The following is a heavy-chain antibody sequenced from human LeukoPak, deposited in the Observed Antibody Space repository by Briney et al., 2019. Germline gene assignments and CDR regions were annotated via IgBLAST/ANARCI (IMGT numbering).Heavy chain of an antibody. J-gene: IGHJ4*02. CDR3: AHRRGGVFDY. CDR1: GFSLSSSGVA. D-gene: IGHD2-8*02. CDR2: IYWDDEE. V-gene: IGHV2-5*02. Sequence: SGPTLVKPTQTLTLTCTFSGFSLSSSGVAVGWIRQPPGKALEWLALIYWDDEEHCSPSLKNRLTITKDTSKNQVVLTMTNMDPVDTATYYCAHRRGGVFDYWGQGTLVIVSS.